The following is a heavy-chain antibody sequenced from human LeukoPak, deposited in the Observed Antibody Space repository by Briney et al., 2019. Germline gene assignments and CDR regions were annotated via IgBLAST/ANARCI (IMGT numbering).Heavy chain of an antibody. Sequence: PGGSLRLSCAASGFIFSSYEINWVRQAPGKGLEWVSYIRSSGYTVNYADSVKGRFTISRDNTKNSLYLQMNSLRAEDTAVYYCVSPPYYFDTTNYYVGYWGQGTLVTVPS. D-gene: IGHD3-22*01. CDR1: GFIFSSYE. J-gene: IGHJ4*02. CDR2: IRSSGYTV. V-gene: IGHV3-48*03. CDR3: VSPPYYFDTTNYYVGY.